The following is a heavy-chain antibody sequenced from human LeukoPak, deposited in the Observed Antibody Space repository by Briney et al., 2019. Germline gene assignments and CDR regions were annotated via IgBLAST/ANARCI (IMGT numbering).Heavy chain of an antibody. CDR1: GFTFSSYA. CDR2: ISSGSSTI. Sequence: PGGSLRLSCAASGFTFSSYAMSWVRQAPGKGLEWVSYISSGSSTIHYADSVKGRFTISRDNAKNSLYLQMNSLRAEDTAVYYCASGSSSWYDAFDIWGRGTMVTVSS. V-gene: IGHV3-48*01. J-gene: IGHJ3*02. CDR3: ASGSSSWYDAFDI. D-gene: IGHD6-13*01.